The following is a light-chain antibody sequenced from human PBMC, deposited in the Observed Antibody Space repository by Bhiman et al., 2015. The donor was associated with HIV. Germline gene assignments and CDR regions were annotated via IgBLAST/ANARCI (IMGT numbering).Light chain of an antibody. V-gene: IGLV2-8*01. J-gene: IGLJ1*01. CDR3: CSYANSYYV. Sequence: QSALTQPPSASGSPGQSVTISCTGTSSDIGDSDSVSWYQQRPGKAPKLMIYDVNKRPSGVPDRFSGSKSGNTASLTISGLQAEDEADYYCCSYANSYYVFGTGTKVTVL. CDR2: DVN. CDR1: SSDIGDSDS.